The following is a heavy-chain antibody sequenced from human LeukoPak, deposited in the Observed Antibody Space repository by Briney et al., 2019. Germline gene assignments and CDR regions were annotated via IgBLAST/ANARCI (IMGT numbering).Heavy chain of an antibody. J-gene: IGHJ4*02. D-gene: IGHD3-22*01. CDR3: AKXPVNYXDSSGYSSYFDY. Sequence: GGSLRLSCAASGFTFSSYAMGWVRQAPGKGLEWVSAISGSGGSTYYADSVKGRFTISRDNSKNTLYLQMNSLRAEDTAVYYXAKXPVNYXDSSGYSSYFDYWGQGTLVTVSS. CDR1: GFTFSSYA. V-gene: IGHV3-23*01. CDR2: ISGSGGST.